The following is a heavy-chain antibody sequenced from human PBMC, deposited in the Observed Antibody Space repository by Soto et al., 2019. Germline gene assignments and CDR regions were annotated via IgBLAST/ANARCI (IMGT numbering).Heavy chain of an antibody. CDR3: ARGVRGYSYGLVFDY. CDR2: IYYSGST. D-gene: IGHD5-18*01. J-gene: IGHJ4*02. CDR1: GGSISSYY. Sequence: SETLSLTCTVSGGSISSYYWSWIRQPPGKGLEWIGYIYYSGSTNYNPSLKSRVTISVDTSKNQFSLKLSSVTAADTAVYYCARGVRGYSYGLVFDYWGQGTLVTVSS. V-gene: IGHV4-59*01.